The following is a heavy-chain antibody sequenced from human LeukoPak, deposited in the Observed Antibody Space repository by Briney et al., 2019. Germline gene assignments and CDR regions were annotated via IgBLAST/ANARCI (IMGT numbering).Heavy chain of an antibody. CDR1: GGTFSSYA. D-gene: IGHD3-22*01. CDR3: ARDWVYYYDSGGQGSHAFDI. J-gene: IGHJ3*02. Sequence: ASVKVSCKASGGTFSSYAISWVRQAPGQGLEWMGGIIPIFGTANYAQKFQGRVTITADESTSTAYMELSSLRSEDTAVYYCARDWVYYYDSGGQGSHAFDIWGQGTMVTVSS. V-gene: IGHV1-69*13. CDR2: IIPIFGTA.